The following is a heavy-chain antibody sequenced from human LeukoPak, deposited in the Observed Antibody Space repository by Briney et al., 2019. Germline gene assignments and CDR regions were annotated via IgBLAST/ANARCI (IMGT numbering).Heavy chain of an antibody. CDR3: ARDTSDGDYAWWFDP. Sequence: ASVRVSCKASGYSFTSHYMHWVRQAPGQGLEWRGLINPRGTATRYAESFQGRLTLTRDLSTSTDYMGLSSLRSDDTAVYFCARDTSDGDYAWWFDPWGQGTLVTVAS. D-gene: IGHD3-16*01. CDR1: GYSFTSHY. J-gene: IGHJ5*02. CDR2: INPRGTAT. V-gene: IGHV1-46*01.